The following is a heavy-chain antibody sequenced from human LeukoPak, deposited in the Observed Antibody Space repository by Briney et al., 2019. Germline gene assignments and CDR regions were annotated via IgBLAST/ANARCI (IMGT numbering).Heavy chain of an antibody. Sequence: GGSLRLSCAASGFTFSNYGMHWVRQVPGKGLEWVAVISYDGSNKHYADSVKGRFTISRDNAKNSLYLRMNSLRAEDTAVYYCARDLLVGGSGYHYWGQGTLVTVSS. CDR2: ISYDGSNK. J-gene: IGHJ4*02. CDR3: ARDLLVGGSGYHY. V-gene: IGHV3-33*05. CDR1: GFTFSNYG. D-gene: IGHD3-22*01.